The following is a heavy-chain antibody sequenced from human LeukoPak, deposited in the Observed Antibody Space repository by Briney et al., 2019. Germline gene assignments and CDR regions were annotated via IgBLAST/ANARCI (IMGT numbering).Heavy chain of an antibody. V-gene: IGHV4-59*01. J-gene: IGHJ6*03. D-gene: IGHD5-12*01. Sequence: SETLSLTCTVSGGSISSYYWSWIRQPPGKGLEWIGYIYYSGSTNYNPSLKSRVTISVDTSKNQFSLKLSSVTAADTAVYYCARKNGVATYYMDVWGKGTTVTVSS. CDR2: IYYSGST. CDR3: ARKNGVATYYMDV. CDR1: GGSISSYY.